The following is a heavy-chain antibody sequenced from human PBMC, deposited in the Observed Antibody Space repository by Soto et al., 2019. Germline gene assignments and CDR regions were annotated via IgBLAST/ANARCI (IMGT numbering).Heavy chain of an antibody. V-gene: IGHV3-23*01. CDR1: GFTFSNYA. CDR3: AKDGGAFDY. CDR2: ISAGGGNT. Sequence: ELQLLESGGGLVQPGGSLRLSCVASGFTFSNYAMTWVRQAPGKGLEWVSSISAGGGNTFYADSVRGRFTIPRDNSKNTLYLQMSSLRAEDTAVYYCAKDGGAFDYWGQGTLLTVSS. J-gene: IGHJ4*02. D-gene: IGHD3-16*01.